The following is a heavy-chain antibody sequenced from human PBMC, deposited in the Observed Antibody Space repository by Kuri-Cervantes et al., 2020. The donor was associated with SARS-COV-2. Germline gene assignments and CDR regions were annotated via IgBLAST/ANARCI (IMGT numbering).Heavy chain of an antibody. D-gene: IGHD2-2*02. CDR1: GYTFTSHA. CDR2: INAGNGDT. J-gene: IGHJ6*03. CDR3: ARKCLYNYMDV. V-gene: IGHV1-3*01. Sequence: ASVKVSCKASGYTFTSHAMHWVRQAPGQRPEWMGWINAGNGDTKYSQKFQGRVTITRDTSASTAYMELSSLRSEDTAVYYCARKCLYNYMDVWGKGTTVTVSS.